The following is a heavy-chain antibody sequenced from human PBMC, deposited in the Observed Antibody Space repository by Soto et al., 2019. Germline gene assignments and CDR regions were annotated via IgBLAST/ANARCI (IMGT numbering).Heavy chain of an antibody. V-gene: IGHV1-69*02. CDR3: ATAKVAGTPGAAWFDP. CDR1: GGTFSSYT. D-gene: IGHD1-1*01. Sequence: SVEVSCKASGGTFSSYTISWVRQAPGQGLEWMGRIIPILGIANYAQKFQGRVTITADKSTSTAYMELSSLRSEDTAVYYCATAKVAGTPGAAWFDPWGQGTLVTVSS. CDR2: IIPILGIA. J-gene: IGHJ5*02.